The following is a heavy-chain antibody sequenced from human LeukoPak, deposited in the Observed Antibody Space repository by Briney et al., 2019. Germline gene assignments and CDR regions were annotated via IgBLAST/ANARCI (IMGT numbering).Heavy chain of an antibody. D-gene: IGHD2-15*01. J-gene: IGHJ4*02. V-gene: IGHV4-34*01. CDR3: VGGRWWQDFDY. CDR1: GGSFSGYY. CDR2: INHSGST. Sequence: SETLSLTYAVYGGSFSGYYWSWIRQPPGKGLEWIGEINHSGSTNYNPSLKSRVTISVDTSKNQFSLKLSSVTAADTAVYYCVGGRWWQDFDYWGQGTLVTVSS.